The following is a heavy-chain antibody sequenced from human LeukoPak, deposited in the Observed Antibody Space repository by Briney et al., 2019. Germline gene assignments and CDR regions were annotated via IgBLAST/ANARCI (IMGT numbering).Heavy chain of an antibody. CDR3: AKVGSSSYYGYYYSHIEL. CDR1: GFTFSSYW. V-gene: IGHV3-7*01. D-gene: IGHD3-22*01. CDR2: IKQDGSEK. J-gene: IGHJ6*03. Sequence: GGSLRLSCAASGFTFSSYWMSWVRQAPGKGLEWVANIKQDGSEKDYVDSVKGRFTISRDNAKNSLYLQMNSMRAEDTAVYYCAKVGSSSYYGYYYSHIELWGKGTTVTIS.